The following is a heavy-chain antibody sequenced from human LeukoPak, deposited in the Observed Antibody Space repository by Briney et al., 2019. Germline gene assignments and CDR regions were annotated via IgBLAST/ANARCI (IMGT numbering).Heavy chain of an antibody. CDR2: INHSGST. CDR1: GGSFSGYY. J-gene: IGHJ4*02. V-gene: IGHV4-34*01. D-gene: IGHD6-13*01. Sequence: SETLSLTCAVYGGSFSGYYWSWIRQPPGKGLEWIGEINHSGSTNYNPSLKSRVTISVDTSKNQFSLKLSSVTAADTAVYYCARVSASGTAFDYWGQGTLVTVSS. CDR3: ARVSASGTAFDY.